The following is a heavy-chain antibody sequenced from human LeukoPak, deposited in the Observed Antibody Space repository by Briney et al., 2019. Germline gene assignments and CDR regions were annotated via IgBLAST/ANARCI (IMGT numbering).Heavy chain of an antibody. D-gene: IGHD6-19*01. V-gene: IGHV4-4*02. CDR3: ARRRNSSGWWGWFDP. Sequence: PSETLSLTCAVSGGSISSSNWWSWVRQPPGKGLEWIGEIYHSGSTNYNPSLKGRVTMSVDKSKNQFSLKLSSVTAADTAVYYCARRRNSSGWWGWFDPWGQGTLVTVSS. CDR2: IYHSGST. CDR1: GGSISSSNW. J-gene: IGHJ5*02.